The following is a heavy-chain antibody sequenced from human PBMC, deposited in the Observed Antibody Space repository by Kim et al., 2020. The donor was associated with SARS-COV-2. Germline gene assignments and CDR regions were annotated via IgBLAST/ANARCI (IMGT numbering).Heavy chain of an antibody. Sequence: ASVKVSCKASGYTFTGYYMHWVRQAPGQGLEWMGWINPNSGGTNYAQKFQGRVTMTRDTSISTAYMELSRLRSDDTAVYYCARGRRFEDCGGDCYFEGDYFDYWGQGTLVTVSS. CDR2: INPNSGGT. V-gene: IGHV1-2*02. CDR3: ARGRRFEDCGGDCYFEGDYFDY. J-gene: IGHJ4*02. CDR1: GYTFTGYY. D-gene: IGHD2-21*02.